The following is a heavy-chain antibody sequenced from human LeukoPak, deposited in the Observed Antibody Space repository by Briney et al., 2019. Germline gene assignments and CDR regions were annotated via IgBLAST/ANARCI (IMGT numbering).Heavy chain of an antibody. Sequence: ASVKVSCKASEYTFTADYIYWVRQAPGQGLEWMGWINPNSGGTSYAQKFQGRVTMTSDTSISTAYMELSSPTSDDTAVYYCARGGRLDYWGQGTLVTVSS. CDR2: INPNSGGT. CDR3: ARGGRLDY. V-gene: IGHV1-2*02. D-gene: IGHD1-26*01. CDR1: EYTFTADY. J-gene: IGHJ4*02.